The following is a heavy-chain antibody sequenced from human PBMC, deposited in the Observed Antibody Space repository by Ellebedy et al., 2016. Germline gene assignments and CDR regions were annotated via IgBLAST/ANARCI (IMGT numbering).Heavy chain of an antibody. CDR1: GYTFTSYA. CDR3: ARAEGTIALNWFDP. Sequence: ASVKVSXXASGYTFTSYAMHWVRQAPGQRLEWMGWINAGNGNTKYSQKFQGRVTITRDTSASTAYMELSSLRSEDTAVYYCARAEGTIALNWFDPWGQGTLVTVSS. CDR2: INAGNGNT. V-gene: IGHV1-3*01. D-gene: IGHD3-3*01. J-gene: IGHJ5*02.